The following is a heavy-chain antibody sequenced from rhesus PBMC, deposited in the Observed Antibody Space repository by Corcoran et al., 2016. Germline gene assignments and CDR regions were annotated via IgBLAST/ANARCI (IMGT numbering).Heavy chain of an antibody. Sequence: QVQLQESGPGLVQPSATLSLTCAVSGGSISGGYSWCWIPQPPGKGLEWIGKIHGNSASTYYSPSLKSRVTISKDTSKNQFSLKLSSVTAADTAVYYCARTTTVANTFDYWGQGVLVTVSS. D-gene: IGHD4-29*01. J-gene: IGHJ4*01. CDR2: IHGNSAST. CDR1: GGSISGGYS. CDR3: ARTTTVANTFDY. V-gene: IGHV4S7*01.